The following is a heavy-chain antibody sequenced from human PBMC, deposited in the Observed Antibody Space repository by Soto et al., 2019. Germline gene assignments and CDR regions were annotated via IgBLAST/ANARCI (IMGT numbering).Heavy chain of an antibody. D-gene: IGHD1-26*01. CDR3: ARGVSAGVDY. CDR1: GYSFTSLD. CDR2: MQPSTGRT. Sequence: ASVKVSCKASGYSFTSLDINWVRQTAGQGLEWMGWMQPSTGRTGYAQKFQGRVTMTRDTSINTAYMELTTLTSDDTAFYYCARGVSAGVDYWGHGTLATVST. J-gene: IGHJ4*01. V-gene: IGHV1-8*01.